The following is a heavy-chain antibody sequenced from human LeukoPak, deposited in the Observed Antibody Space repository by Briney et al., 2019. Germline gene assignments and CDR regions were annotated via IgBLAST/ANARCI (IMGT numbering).Heavy chain of an antibody. CDR1: GGSISSSSYY. J-gene: IGHJ4*02. CDR2: IYYSGST. D-gene: IGHD3-22*01. V-gene: IGHV4-39*01. Sequence: SETLSLTCTVSGGSISSSSYYWGWIRQPPGKGLEWIGSIYYSGSTYYNPSLKSRVTISVDTSKNQFSLKLSSVTAADTAVYYCARHDDSSGYYYDYWGQRTLVTVSS. CDR3: ARHDDSSGYYYDY.